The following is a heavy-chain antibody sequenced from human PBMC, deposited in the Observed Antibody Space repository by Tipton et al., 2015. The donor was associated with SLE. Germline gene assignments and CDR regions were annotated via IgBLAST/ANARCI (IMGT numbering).Heavy chain of an antibody. CDR1: GGSITSSGFY. CDR3: ARRTSGYAPDY. CDR2: IDYSGGT. V-gene: IGHV4-39*07. Sequence: LRLSCTVSGGSITSSGFYWGWFRQPPGKGLEWIGSIDYSGGTYHTPSLKSQLTISVDTSENQFSLKLNSVTAADTAFYYCARRTSGYAPDYWGQGTLVTVSS. J-gene: IGHJ4*02. D-gene: IGHD5-12*01.